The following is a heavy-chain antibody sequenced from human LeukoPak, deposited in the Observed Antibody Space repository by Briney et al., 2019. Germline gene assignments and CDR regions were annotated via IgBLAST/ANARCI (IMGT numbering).Heavy chain of an antibody. CDR2: INPNSGGT. J-gene: IGHJ6*03. Sequence: GASVKVSCKASGYTFTGYYMHWVRQAPGQGLEWMGWINPNSGGTNYAQKFQGRVTMTRDTSISTAYMELSRLRSDDTAVYYCARDGGYCSSTSCPPDYMDVWGKGTTVTVSS. CDR3: ARDGGYCSSTSCPPDYMDV. CDR1: GYTFTGYY. V-gene: IGHV1-2*02. D-gene: IGHD2-2*01.